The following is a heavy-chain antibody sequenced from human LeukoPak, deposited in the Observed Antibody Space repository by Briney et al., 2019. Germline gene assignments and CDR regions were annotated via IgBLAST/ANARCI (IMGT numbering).Heavy chain of an antibody. CDR1: GGSISSGSYD. J-gene: IGHJ4*02. V-gene: IGHV4-61*09. D-gene: IGHD3-10*01. CDR2: IYTSGST. Sequence: SETLSLTCTVSGGSISSGSYDWYWIRQPAGKGLEWIGHIYTSGSTDFNPSLKSRVTISVATSKNQFSLKLTSVTAADTAIYYCTKGRGIWGQGTLVTVSS. CDR3: TKGRGI.